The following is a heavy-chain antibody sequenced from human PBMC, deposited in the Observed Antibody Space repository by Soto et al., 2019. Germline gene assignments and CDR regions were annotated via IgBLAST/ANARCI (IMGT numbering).Heavy chain of an antibody. CDR2: INPSGAST. V-gene: IGHV1-46*01. Sequence: ASVKVSFKASGYIFSSYYMHWVRQAPGQGLEWMGIINPSGASTIYAQKFQGRVTMTRDTSTITLYMELSSLRSEDTAVYYCARDRESPGNVWFDPWGQGTLVTVSS. CDR1: GYIFSSYY. J-gene: IGHJ5*02. CDR3: ARDRESPGNVWFDP. D-gene: IGHD3-10*01.